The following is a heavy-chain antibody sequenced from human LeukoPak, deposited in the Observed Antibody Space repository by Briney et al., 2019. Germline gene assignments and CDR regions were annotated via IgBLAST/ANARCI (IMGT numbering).Heavy chain of an antibody. V-gene: IGHV4-34*01. CDR1: GGSFSGYY. CDR2: INHSGST. CDR3: ARGLGGGYISGYFQH. J-gene: IGHJ1*01. D-gene: IGHD5-12*01. Sequence: SSETLSLTCAVYGGSFSGYYWSWIRQPPGKGLEWIGEINHSGSTNYNPSLKSRVTISVDTSKNQFSLKLSSVTAADTAVYYCARGLGGGYISGYFQHWGQGTLVTVSS.